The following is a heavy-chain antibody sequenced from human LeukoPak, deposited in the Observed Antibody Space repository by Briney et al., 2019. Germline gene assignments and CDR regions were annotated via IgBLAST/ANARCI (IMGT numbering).Heavy chain of an antibody. V-gene: IGHV4-30-4*08. CDR1: GGSISSGDYY. Sequence: ASETLSLTCTVSGGSISSGDYYWSWIRQPPGKGLEWIGYIYYSGSTYYNPSLKSRVTISVDTSKNQFSLKLSSVTAADTAVYYCARVRSITIFGVVIDWNWFDPWGQGTLVTVSS. CDR2: IYYSGST. J-gene: IGHJ5*02. D-gene: IGHD3-3*01. CDR3: ARVRSITIFGVVIDWNWFDP.